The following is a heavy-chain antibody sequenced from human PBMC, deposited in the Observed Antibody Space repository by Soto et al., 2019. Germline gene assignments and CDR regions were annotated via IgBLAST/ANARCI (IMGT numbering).Heavy chain of an antibody. D-gene: IGHD2-15*01. CDR3: ARAPSYCSGGSCYSDPDYYYGMDV. CDR2: IIPIVGTA. J-gene: IGHJ6*02. Sequence: QVQLVQSGSEVKKPGSSVKVSCKASGGTFISYAISWVRQAPGQGLEWMGGIIPIVGTANYAQKFQGRVTIAADESTSTAYMELSSLRSEDTAVYYCARAPSYCSGGSCYSDPDYYYGMDVWGQGTTVTVSS. CDR1: GGTFISYA. V-gene: IGHV1-69*01.